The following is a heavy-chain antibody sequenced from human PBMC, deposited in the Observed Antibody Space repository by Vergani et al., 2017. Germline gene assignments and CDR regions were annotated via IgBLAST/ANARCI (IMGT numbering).Heavy chain of an antibody. CDR3: ARGTEAYYDFWGGRNNWFDR. J-gene: IGHJ5*02. V-gene: IGHV4-31*03. CDR1: CGSISSGGYY. CDR2: IYYSGST. Sequence: QVQLQESGPGLVKPSQTLSLTCTVSCGSISSGGYYWSWIRQHPGKGLGWIGDIYYSGSTYYNPSLKSRVTISVDTSKNQYSLKLSSVTAADTAVYDCARGTEAYYDFWGGRNNWFDRGDQRNLVAVSS. D-gene: IGHD3-3*01.